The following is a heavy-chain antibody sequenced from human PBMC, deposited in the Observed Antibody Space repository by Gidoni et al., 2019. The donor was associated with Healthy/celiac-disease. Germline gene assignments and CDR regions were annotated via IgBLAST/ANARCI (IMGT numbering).Heavy chain of an antibody. V-gene: IGHV4-39*02. CDR2: LYYTGVT. D-gene: IGHD1-26*01. CDR1: GASISTTDYY. CDR3: AREIRDSASTSGGD. Sequence: QLQMQESGPGLVKPSETLSLTCTVSGASISTTDYYWAWIRQPPGKGLEWIGTLYYTGVTQYNPSLKSRVTMSVDTSKNQFSLKLSSVTAADTAVYYCAREIRDSASTSGGDWGQGTLVTVTS. J-gene: IGHJ4*02.